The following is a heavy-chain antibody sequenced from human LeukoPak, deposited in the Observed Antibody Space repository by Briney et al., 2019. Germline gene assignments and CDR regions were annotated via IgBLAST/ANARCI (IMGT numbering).Heavy chain of an antibody. CDR2: ISSSSSYI. Sequence: GGSLRLSCAASGFTFSSYSMNWVRQAPGKGLEWVSFISSSSSYIYYADSVKGRFTISRDNSKNTLYLQMNSLRAEDTAVYYCARDRPDYWGQGTLVTVSS. J-gene: IGHJ4*02. V-gene: IGHV3-21*01. CDR3: ARDRPDY. CDR1: GFTFSSYS.